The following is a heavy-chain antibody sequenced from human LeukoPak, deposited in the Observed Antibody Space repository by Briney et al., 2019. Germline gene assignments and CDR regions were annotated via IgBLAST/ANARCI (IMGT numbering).Heavy chain of an antibody. Sequence: GESLKISCKGSGYSFTSYWIGWVRQMPGKGLEWMGIIYPGDSDTRYSPSFQGQVTISADKSISTAYLQWSSLRASDTAIYYCARPLGYSTSWYNHWGQGTLVIVSS. V-gene: IGHV5-51*01. D-gene: IGHD5-12*01. CDR2: IYPGDSDT. CDR1: GYSFTSYW. CDR3: ARPLGYSTSWYNH. J-gene: IGHJ5*02.